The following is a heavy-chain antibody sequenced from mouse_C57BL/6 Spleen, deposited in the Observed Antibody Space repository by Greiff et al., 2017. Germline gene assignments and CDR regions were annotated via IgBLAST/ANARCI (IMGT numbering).Heavy chain of an antibody. CDR1: GFTFTDYG. J-gene: IGHJ3*01. CDR2: ISSGSSTI. V-gene: IGHV5-17*01. Sequence: EVMLVESGGGLVKPGGSLKLSCAASGFTFTDYGMHWVRQAPEQGLEWVEYISSGSSTIYYDDTVKGRFTITRDNAKNTKFLQLTSLSSEDTAMYCCGRKFAYWGQGTLVTVSA. CDR3: GRKFAY.